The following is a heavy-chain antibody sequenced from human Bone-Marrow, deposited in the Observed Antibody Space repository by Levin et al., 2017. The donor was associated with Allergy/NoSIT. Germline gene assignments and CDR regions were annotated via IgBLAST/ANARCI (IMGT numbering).Heavy chain of an antibody. J-gene: IGHJ6*03. CDR1: GFTFSSYA. CDR2: ISSNGGST. D-gene: IGHD2-2*01. V-gene: IGHV3-64*01. Sequence: PSETLSLTCAASGFTFSSYAMHWVRQAPGKGLEYVSGISSNGGSTYYANSVKGRFTISRDNSKNMLYLQMGSLRAEDMAVYYCARAYCSSTNCYAGYMDVWGKGTTVTVSS. CDR3: ARAYCSSTNCYAGYMDV.